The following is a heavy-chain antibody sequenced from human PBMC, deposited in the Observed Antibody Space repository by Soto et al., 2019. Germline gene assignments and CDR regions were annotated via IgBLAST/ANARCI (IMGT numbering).Heavy chain of an antibody. J-gene: IGHJ4*02. D-gene: IGHD3-10*01. Sequence: PSETLSLTCTVSGGSISSYCWNWIRQPPGKGLERIGYIYYSGSNKYKTYLKSRVNISVDTSKNQFSMKLSSVTAADTAVYYCARNYGHGYTFDYWGQGTLVTVSS. V-gene: IGHV4-59*08. CDR2: IYYSGSN. CDR1: GGSISSYC. CDR3: ARNYGHGYTFDY.